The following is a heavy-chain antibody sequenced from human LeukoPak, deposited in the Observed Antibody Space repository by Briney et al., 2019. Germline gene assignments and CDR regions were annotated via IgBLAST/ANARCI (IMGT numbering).Heavy chain of an antibody. V-gene: IGHV4-39*07. CDR1: GGSISSSSYY. J-gene: IGHJ6*03. CDR2: IHYSGST. CDR3: ARVRCSGGSCPYYYYYYYMDV. D-gene: IGHD2-15*01. Sequence: SETLSLTCTVSGGSISSSSYYWAWIRQPPGKGLEWIGSIHYSGSTYYNTSLQSRVTISIDTSKNQFSLKLRFVTAADTAVYYCARVRCSGGSCPYYYYYYYMDVWGKGTTVTVSS.